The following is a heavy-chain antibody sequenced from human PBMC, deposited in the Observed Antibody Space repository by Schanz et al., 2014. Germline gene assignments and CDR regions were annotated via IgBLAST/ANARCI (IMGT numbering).Heavy chain of an antibody. J-gene: IGHJ4*02. CDR1: GGTFSSDT. D-gene: IGHD6-13*01. CDR3: ASSGAGYSSSWDFDY. Sequence: QVHLVQSGAEVKKPGSSVKVSCKASGGTFSSDTFSWVRQAPGQGLEWMGWINPNSGDTNYAQKFQGWVTMTRDTSISTAYMELRSLRSDDTAVYYCASSGAGYSSSWDFDYWGQGSLVTVSS. CDR2: INPNSGDT. V-gene: IGHV1-2*04.